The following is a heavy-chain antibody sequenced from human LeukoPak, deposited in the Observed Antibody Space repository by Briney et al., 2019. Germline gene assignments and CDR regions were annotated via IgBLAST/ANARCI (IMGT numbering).Heavy chain of an antibody. J-gene: IGHJ4*02. V-gene: IGHV3-7*03. CDR3: ARGGTLWFGESRFDY. D-gene: IGHD3-10*01. CDR1: GFTFSSYW. CDR2: IKQDGSEK. Sequence: PGGSLRPSCAASGFTFSSYWMSWVRQAPGKGLEWVANIKQDGSEKYYVDSVKGRFTISRDNAKNSLYLQMNSLRAEDTAVYHCARGGTLWFGESRFDYWGQGTLVTVSS.